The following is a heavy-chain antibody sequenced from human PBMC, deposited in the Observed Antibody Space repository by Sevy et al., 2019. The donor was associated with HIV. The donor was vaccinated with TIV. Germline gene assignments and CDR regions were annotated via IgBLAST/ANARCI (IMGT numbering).Heavy chain of an antibody. Sequence: GGSLRLSCVVSGLTLSSYVMSWVRQAPGKGLEWVSSISDGRGSTYYADSVKGRFAISRDISKNTVYLQMNSLRADDTAVYYYAKRYDGGGYGSFDIRGQGTMVTVSS. D-gene: IGHD3-22*01. V-gene: IGHV3-23*01. CDR1: GLTLSSYV. CDR3: AKRYDGGGYGSFDI. CDR2: ISDGRGST. J-gene: IGHJ3*02.